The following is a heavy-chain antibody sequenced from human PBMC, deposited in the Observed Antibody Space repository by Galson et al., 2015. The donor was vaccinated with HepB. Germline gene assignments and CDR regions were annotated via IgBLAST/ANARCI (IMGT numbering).Heavy chain of an antibody. CDR2: ISGSGGST. J-gene: IGHJ5*02. D-gene: IGHD6-6*01. CDR3: VKEGYSSSPVGWFDP. CDR1: GCTFRGYA. Sequence: FLRLSGAASGCTFRGYAMTWVRQAPGEGLEGVSSISGSGGSTYYADSAKGRFTICRDNSKNTLYLQMNSLIYEDMAVYDCVKEGYSSSPVGWFDPWGQGTLVTVSS. V-gene: IGHV3-23*01.